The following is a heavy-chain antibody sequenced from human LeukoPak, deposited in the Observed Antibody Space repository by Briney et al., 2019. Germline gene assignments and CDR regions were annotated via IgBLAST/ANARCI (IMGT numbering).Heavy chain of an antibody. Sequence: SETLSLTCAVYGGSFSGYCWGWIRQPPGKGLDWIGEINHSGRTNNNPSLKSRVTISVDTSKNQSSLKLSSVTAADTAVYYCARGRGVSTVTAFSFDYWGQGTLVTVSS. CDR2: INHSGRT. CDR1: GGSFSGYC. CDR3: ARGRGVSTVTAFSFDY. D-gene: IGHD4-17*01. V-gene: IGHV4-34*01. J-gene: IGHJ4*02.